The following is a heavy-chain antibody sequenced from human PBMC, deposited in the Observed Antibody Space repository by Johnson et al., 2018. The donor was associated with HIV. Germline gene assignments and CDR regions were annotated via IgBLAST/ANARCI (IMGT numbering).Heavy chain of an antibody. CDR3: AREKVVAATYDAFDI. CDR2: INWNGGST. J-gene: IGHJ3*02. V-gene: IGHV3-20*04. Sequence: VQLVESGGGVVRPGGSLRLSCAASGFSFGDYGMTWVRQGPEKGLEWVSGINWNGGSTSYGDSVKGRFTISRDNAKNSLYLQMNSLRVEDTALYYCAREKVVAATYDAFDIWGQGTMVTVSS. CDR1: GFSFGDYG. D-gene: IGHD2-15*01.